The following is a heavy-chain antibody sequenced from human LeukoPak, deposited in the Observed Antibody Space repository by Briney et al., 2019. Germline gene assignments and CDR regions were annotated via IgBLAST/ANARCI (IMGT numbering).Heavy chain of an antibody. CDR3: AREGDSSSNWFDP. D-gene: IGHD6-6*01. CDR1: GYTFTGYY. CDR2: INPNSGGA. J-gene: IGHJ5*02. V-gene: IGHV1-2*02. Sequence: GASVKVSCKASGYTFTGYYMHWVRQAPGQGLEWMGWINPNSGGANYAQKFQGRVTMTRDTSISTAYMELSRLRSDDTAVYYYAREGDSSSNWFDPWGQGTLVTVSS.